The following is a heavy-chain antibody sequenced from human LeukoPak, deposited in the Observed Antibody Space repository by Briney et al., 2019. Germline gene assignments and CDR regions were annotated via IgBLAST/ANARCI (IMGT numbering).Heavy chain of an antibody. V-gene: IGHV1-69*13. CDR3: ARDNWNDVDYYYYGMDV. D-gene: IGHD1-20*01. Sequence: SVKVSCKASGGTFSSYAISWVRQAPGQGLEWMGGIIPIFGTANYAQKFQGRVTITADESTSTAYMELSSLRSEDTAVYYCARDNWNDVDYYYYGMDVWGQGTTVTVSS. CDR1: GGTFSSYA. J-gene: IGHJ6*02. CDR2: IIPIFGTA.